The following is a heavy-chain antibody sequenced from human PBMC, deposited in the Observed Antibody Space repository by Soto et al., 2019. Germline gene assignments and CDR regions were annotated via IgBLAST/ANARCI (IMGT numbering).Heavy chain of an antibody. D-gene: IGHD2-2*01. CDR2: VYYSGST. CDR3: ARQGRYCSSTSCYEYYYYGMDV. Sequence: QVQLQESGPGLVKPSETLSLTCTVSGGSVSSGSYYWSWIRQPPGEGLEWIGYVYYSGSTNYNPSPKSRVTISVDTSKNQFSLKLSSVTAADTAVYYCARQGRYCSSTSCYEYYYYGMDVWGQGTTVTVSS. V-gene: IGHV4-61*01. J-gene: IGHJ6*02. CDR1: GGSVSSGSYY.